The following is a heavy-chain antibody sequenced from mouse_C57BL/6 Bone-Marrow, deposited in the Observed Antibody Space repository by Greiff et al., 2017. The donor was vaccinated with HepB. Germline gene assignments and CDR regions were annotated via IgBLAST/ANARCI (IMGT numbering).Heavy chain of an antibody. CDR1: GYSFTGYY. V-gene: IGHV1-42*01. Sequence: VQLQQSGPELVKPGASVKISCKASGYSFTGYYMNWVKQSPEKSLEWIGEINPSTGGTTYNQKFKAKATLTVDKSSSTAYMQLKSLTSEDSAVYYCANYYGSSYRFAYWGQGTLVTVSA. CDR3: ANYYGSSYRFAY. D-gene: IGHD1-1*01. CDR2: INPSTGGT. J-gene: IGHJ3*01.